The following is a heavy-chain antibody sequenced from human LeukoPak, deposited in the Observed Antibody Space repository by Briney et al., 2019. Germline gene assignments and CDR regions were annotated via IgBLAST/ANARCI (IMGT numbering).Heavy chain of an antibody. CDR1: GFTFSSYA. CDR3: AKTFGDSSGWYGLDV. CDR2: ISGTGGRT. Sequence: PGGSLRLSCAASGFTFSSYAMSWVRQAPGKGLEWVSAISGTGGRTYYADSVKGRFTISRDNSKNTLYLQMNSLRAEDTAVYYCAKTFGDSSGWYGLDVWGQGTTVTVSS. D-gene: IGHD6-19*01. V-gene: IGHV3-23*01. J-gene: IGHJ6*02.